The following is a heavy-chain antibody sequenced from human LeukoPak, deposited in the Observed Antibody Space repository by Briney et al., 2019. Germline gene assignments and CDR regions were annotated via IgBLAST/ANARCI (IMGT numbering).Heavy chain of an antibody. CDR3: AREGSEDIVVVPAAIPSYYYYYMDV. CDR2: IYTSGST. V-gene: IGHV4-61*02. D-gene: IGHD2-2*02. CDR1: GGSISSGSYY. J-gene: IGHJ6*03. Sequence: SETLSLTCTVSGGSISSGSYYWSWIRQPAGKGLEWIGRIYTSGSTNYNPSLKSRVTISVDTSKNQFSLKLSSVTAADTAVYYCAREGSEDIVVVPAAIPSYYYYYMDVWGKGTTVTVSS.